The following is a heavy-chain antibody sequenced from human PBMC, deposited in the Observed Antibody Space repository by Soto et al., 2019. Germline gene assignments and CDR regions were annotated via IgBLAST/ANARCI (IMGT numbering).Heavy chain of an antibody. CDR1: GGSISSGGYS. D-gene: IGHD2-2*01. CDR2: IYHSGST. V-gene: IGHV4-30-2*01. Sequence: SETLSLTCAVSGGSISSGGYSWSWIRQPPGKGLEWIGYIYHSGSTYYNPSLKSRVTISVDRSKNQFSLKLSSVTAADTAVYHCARRDSTTDFDYWGQGTLVTVSS. J-gene: IGHJ4*02. CDR3: ARRDSTTDFDY.